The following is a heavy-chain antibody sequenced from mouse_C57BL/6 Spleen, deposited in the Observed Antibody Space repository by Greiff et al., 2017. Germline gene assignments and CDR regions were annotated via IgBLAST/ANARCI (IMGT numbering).Heavy chain of an antibody. V-gene: IGHV1-72*01. J-gene: IGHJ3*02. CDR1: GYPFTSYW. CDR2: IDPNSGGT. Sequence: QVQLQQPGAELVTPGASVKLSCKASGYPFTSYWMHWVKQRPGRGLEWIGRIDPNSGGTKYNEKFKSKATLTVDKPSSTAYMQLSSLTSEDSAVYYCAREAYDSLAWWGQGTLVTVSA. CDR3: AREAYDSLAW. D-gene: IGHD2-4*01.